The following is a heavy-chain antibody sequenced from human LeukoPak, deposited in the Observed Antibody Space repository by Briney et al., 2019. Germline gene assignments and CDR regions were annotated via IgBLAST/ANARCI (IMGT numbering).Heavy chain of an antibody. CDR3: ARESSSGYTFDY. J-gene: IGHJ4*02. D-gene: IGHD3-22*01. CDR1: GYSISSGYY. Sequence: SETLSLTCTVSGYSISSGYYWGWIRQPPGKGLEWIGSIYHSGNTYYKSSLKSRVTISVDTSKNQFSLNLSSVTAADTAVYYCARESSSGYTFDYWGQGTLVTVSS. CDR2: IYHSGNT. V-gene: IGHV4-38-2*02.